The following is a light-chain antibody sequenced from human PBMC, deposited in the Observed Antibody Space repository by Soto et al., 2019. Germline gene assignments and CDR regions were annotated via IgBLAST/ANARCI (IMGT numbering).Light chain of an antibody. J-gene: IGLJ1*01. V-gene: IGLV2-14*03. CDR2: DVS. CDR3: SSYTSTSTLYV. Sequence: QSALTQPASVSGSPGQSITISCTGTSSDIGGYNYVSWYQQLPGKVPKLIIYDVSNRPSGVSDRFSGSKSGNAASLTISGLQAEDEAGYYCSSYTSTSTLYVFGTGTKLTVL. CDR1: SSDIGGYNY.